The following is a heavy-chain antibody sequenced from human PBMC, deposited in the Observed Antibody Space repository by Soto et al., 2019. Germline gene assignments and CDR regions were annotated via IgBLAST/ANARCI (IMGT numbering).Heavy chain of an antibody. D-gene: IGHD2-15*01. J-gene: IGHJ5*02. CDR3: ARVRVAATPGGYWFDP. Sequence: QVQLQESGPGLVKPSQTLSLTCTVSGGSISSGDYYWSWIRQPPGKGLEWIGYIYYSGSTYYNPSRKSRVTISVDTAKNQFALKLSSVTAADTAVYYCARVRVAATPGGYWFDPWGQGTLVTVSA. CDR2: IYYSGST. CDR1: GGSISSGDYY. V-gene: IGHV4-30-4*01.